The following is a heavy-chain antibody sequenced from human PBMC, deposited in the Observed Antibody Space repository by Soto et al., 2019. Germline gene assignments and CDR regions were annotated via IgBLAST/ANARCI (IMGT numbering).Heavy chain of an antibody. J-gene: IGHJ4*02. D-gene: IGHD3-16*02. Sequence: RGSLRISCAASGFTFSTYGMHWVRQAPGKGLEWVAVIWYDGSNEYYADSVNGRFTISRDNSKNTLCLEMNSLRAEDTAVYYCARGPPYYDYVWGSYRPLGYWGQGTLVTVSS. CDR3: ARGPPYYDYVWGSYRPLGY. CDR2: IWYDGSNE. V-gene: IGHV3-33*01. CDR1: GFTFSTYG.